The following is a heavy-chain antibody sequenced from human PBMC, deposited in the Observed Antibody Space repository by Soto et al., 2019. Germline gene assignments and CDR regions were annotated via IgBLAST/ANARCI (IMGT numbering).Heavy chain of an antibody. CDR1: GFTFSSYG. D-gene: IGHD3-22*01. CDR3: AKDGGGSGYYVRDYFDY. Sequence: QVQLVESGGGVVQPGRSLRLSCAASGFTFSSYGMHWVRQAPGKGLEWVAVISYDGSNKYYADSVKGRFTISRDNSKNTLYLQMNSLRAEDTAVYYCAKDGGGSGYYVRDYFDYWGQGTLVTVSS. J-gene: IGHJ4*02. CDR2: ISYDGSNK. V-gene: IGHV3-30*18.